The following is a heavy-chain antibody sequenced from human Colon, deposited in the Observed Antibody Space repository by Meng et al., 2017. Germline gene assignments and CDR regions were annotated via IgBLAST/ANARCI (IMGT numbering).Heavy chain of an antibody. CDR2: IYASGSA. CDR1: GVSIRSSSYY. D-gene: IGHD6-19*01. CDR3: ARAVAGDTFDY. Sequence: QHQESGPGPVKPQATLFLPCNVSGVSIRSSSYYWGWIRQAPVKGLEWIGSIYASGSAPNNPALKSRVTISVDTSKNQFSLSLTSVTAADTAVYYCARAVAGDTFDYWGQGTLVTVSS. V-gene: IGHV4-39*01. J-gene: IGHJ4*02.